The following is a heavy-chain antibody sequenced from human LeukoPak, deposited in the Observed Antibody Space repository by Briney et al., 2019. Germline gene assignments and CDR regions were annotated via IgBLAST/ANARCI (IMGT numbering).Heavy chain of an antibody. CDR3: AKGSYYDSSGSFYFDY. CDR1: GFTFSSYA. V-gene: IGHV3-23*01. CDR2: ISGSGDNT. Sequence: GGSLRLSCAASGFTFSSYAMSWVRQAPGKGLEWVSGISGSGDNTYYADSVKGRFTISRDNSKNTLYVQVNSLGTEDTAAYYCAKGSYYDSSGSFYFDYWGQGPLVAVSS. D-gene: IGHD3-22*01. J-gene: IGHJ4*02.